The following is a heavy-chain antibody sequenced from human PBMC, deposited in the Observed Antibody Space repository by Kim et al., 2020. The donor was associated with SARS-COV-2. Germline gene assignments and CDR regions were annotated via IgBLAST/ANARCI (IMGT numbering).Heavy chain of an antibody. CDR1: GFTFSSYA. CDR2: ISGSGGST. J-gene: IGHJ3*02. D-gene: IGHD3-3*01. Sequence: GGSLRLSCAASGFTFSSYAMSWVRQAPGKGLEWVSAISGSGGSTYYADSVKGRFTISRDNSKNTLYLQMNSLRAEDTAVYYCAKVAHPITIFGVVIIGAFDIWGQGTMVTVSS. CDR3: AKVAHPITIFGVVIIGAFDI. V-gene: IGHV3-23*01.